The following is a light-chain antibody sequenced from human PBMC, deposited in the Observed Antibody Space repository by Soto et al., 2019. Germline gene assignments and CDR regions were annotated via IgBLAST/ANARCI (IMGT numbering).Light chain of an antibody. J-gene: IGKJ4*01. CDR1: QSVSSN. Sequence: EIVMTQSPATLSVSPGERATLSCRASQSVSSNLAWYQQKPGQAPRLLISGASARATGIPARFSGSGSGTDFTLTVSSLQSEDVAVYYCQQYNNWPFTFGGGTTVEIK. CDR2: GAS. V-gene: IGKV3-15*01. CDR3: QQYNNWPFT.